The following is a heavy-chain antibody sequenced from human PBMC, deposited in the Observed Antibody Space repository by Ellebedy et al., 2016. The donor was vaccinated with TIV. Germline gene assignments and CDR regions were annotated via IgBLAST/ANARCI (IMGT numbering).Heavy chain of an antibody. CDR2: ISAYNGNT. J-gene: IGHJ6*02. Sequence: ASVKVSXXASGYTFTSYGISWVRQAPGQGLEWMGWISAYNGNTNYAQKLQGRVTMTTDTSTSTAYMELRSLRSDDTAVYYCARDEAVAGTRPYYYYYYGMDVWGQGTTVTVSS. V-gene: IGHV1-18*01. D-gene: IGHD6-19*01. CDR3: ARDEAVAGTRPYYYYYYGMDV. CDR1: GYTFTSYG.